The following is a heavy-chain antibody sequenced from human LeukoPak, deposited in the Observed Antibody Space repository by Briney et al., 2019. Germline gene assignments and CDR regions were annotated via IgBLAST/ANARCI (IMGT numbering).Heavy chain of an antibody. Sequence: GGSLRLSCAASGFTFSSYAMSWVRQAPGKGLEWVSAISGSGGSTYYADSVKGRFTISRDNAKNSLYLQMNSLRAEDTALYYCAKDILKGYYDSSGLLGYWGQGTLVTVSS. D-gene: IGHD3-22*01. CDR2: ISGSGGST. J-gene: IGHJ4*02. CDR3: AKDILKGYYDSSGLLGY. V-gene: IGHV3-23*01. CDR1: GFTFSSYA.